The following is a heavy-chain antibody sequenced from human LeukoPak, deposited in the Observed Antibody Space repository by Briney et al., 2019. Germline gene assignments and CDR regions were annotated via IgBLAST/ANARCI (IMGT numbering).Heavy chain of an antibody. Sequence: GGALRLSCAASGFTFGRHWMSWVRQAPGKGLEWVAHMNQGGSETTNVDSVKGRFTISRDDAKNLVFLQMNSLRVEDTAVYYCARDGVAGGFDYWGQGILVTVSS. CDR2: MNQGGSET. D-gene: IGHD6-19*01. J-gene: IGHJ4*02. CDR1: GFTFGRHW. CDR3: ARDGVAGGFDY. V-gene: IGHV3-7*01.